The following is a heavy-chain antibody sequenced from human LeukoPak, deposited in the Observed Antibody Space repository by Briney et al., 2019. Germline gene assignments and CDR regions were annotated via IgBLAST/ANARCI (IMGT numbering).Heavy chain of an antibody. J-gene: IGHJ4*02. CDR1: GFTFSSYA. V-gene: IGHV3-30*04. Sequence: PGGSLRLSCAVSGFTFSSYAMHWVRQAPGKGLEWVAVISYDGSNKYYADSVKGRFTISRDNSKNTLYLQMYSLRAEDTAVYYCASDYYYDSRVDYWGQGTLVTVSS. CDR2: ISYDGSNK. CDR3: ASDYYYDSRVDY. D-gene: IGHD3-22*01.